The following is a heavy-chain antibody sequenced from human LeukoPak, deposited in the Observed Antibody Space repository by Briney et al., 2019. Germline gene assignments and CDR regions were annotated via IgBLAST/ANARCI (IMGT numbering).Heavy chain of an antibody. CDR1: GFTFSNAR. CDR2: IKSTIDGGTT. J-gene: IGHJ4*02. CDR3: TTPPRY. Sequence: PGGSLRLSCTASGFTFSNARMSWVRQAPGKGLEWVGRIKSTIDGGTTDYAAPVKGRFTMSRDDSKNTLYLEMNSLKTEDTAVYYCTTPPRYWGKGTLVTVSS. V-gene: IGHV3-15*01.